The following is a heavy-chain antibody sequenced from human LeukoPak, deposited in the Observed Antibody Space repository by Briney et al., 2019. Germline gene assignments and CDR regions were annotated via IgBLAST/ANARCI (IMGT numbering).Heavy chain of an antibody. D-gene: IGHD2-2*01. CDR1: GGSISSGDYY. J-gene: IGHJ5*02. V-gene: IGHV4-30-4*02. CDR3: ARGPSDIVVVPAAIPFDP. CDR2: IYYSGST. Sequence: PSETLSLTCTVSGGSISSGDYYWSWIRQPAGKGLEWIGYIYYSGSTYYNPSLKSRVTISVDTSKNQFSLKLSSVTAADTAVYYCARGPSDIVVVPAAIPFDPWGQGTLVTVSS.